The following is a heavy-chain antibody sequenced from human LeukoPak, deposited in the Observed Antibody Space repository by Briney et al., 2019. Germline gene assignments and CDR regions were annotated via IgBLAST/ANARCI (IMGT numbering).Heavy chain of an antibody. CDR1: GGSISSYY. D-gene: IGHD1-1*01. Sequence: SETLSLTCTVSGGSISSYYWSWIRQPPGKGLEWIGYIYYSGSTNYNPSLKSRVTISVDTSKNQFSLKLSSVTAADTAVYYCARVSWFPGTSYYYMDVWGKGTTVTVSS. CDR3: ARVSWFPGTSYYYMDV. V-gene: IGHV4-59*01. CDR2: IYYSGST. J-gene: IGHJ6*03.